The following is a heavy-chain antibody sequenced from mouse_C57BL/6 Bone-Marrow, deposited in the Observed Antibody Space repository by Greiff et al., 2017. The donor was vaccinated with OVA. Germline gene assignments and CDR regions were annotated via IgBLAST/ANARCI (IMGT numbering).Heavy chain of an antibody. J-gene: IGHJ1*03. CDR3: ARGYYGISHWYFDV. V-gene: IGHV1-81*01. CDR2: IYPRSGNT. Sequence: QVQLKQSGAELARPGASVKLSCKASGYTFTSYGISWVKQRTGQGLEWIGEIYPRSGNTYYNEKFKGKATLTADKSSSTAYMELRSLTSEDSAVYFCARGYYGISHWYFDVWGTGTTVTVSS. CDR1: GYTFTSYG. D-gene: IGHD1-1*01.